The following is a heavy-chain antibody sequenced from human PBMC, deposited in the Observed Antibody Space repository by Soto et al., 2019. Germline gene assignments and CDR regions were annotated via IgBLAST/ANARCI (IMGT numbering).Heavy chain of an antibody. CDR3: ATLEVFASEAIDF. CDR2: ISPTVTGV. Sequence: GGSLRLSCTASGFTFSDHSFNWVRQAPGKGLEWISYISPTVTGVFYAESVKGRFTISRDNSKNSLYLQMNSLRVEDTAVYFCATLEVFASEAIDFWGQGTQVTVSS. D-gene: IGHD2-21*01. V-gene: IGHV3-48*01. J-gene: IGHJ4*02. CDR1: GFTFSDHS.